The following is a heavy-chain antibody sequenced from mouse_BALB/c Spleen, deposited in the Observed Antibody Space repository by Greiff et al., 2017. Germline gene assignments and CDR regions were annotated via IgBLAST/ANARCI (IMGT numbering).Heavy chain of an antibody. Sequence: EVQLQQSGAELVKPGASVTLSCTASGFNIKDTYMHWVKQRPEKGLEWIGRIDPANGNPKYDPKFQGMATITADTSSNPAYLQITGLTAVDTAVCYCDDCAGYVDYWGQGTSLTVSA. V-gene: IGHV14-3*02. J-gene: IGHJ2*02. D-gene: IGHD2-2*01. CDR1: GFNIKDTY. CDR3: DDCAGYVDY. CDR2: IDPANGNP.